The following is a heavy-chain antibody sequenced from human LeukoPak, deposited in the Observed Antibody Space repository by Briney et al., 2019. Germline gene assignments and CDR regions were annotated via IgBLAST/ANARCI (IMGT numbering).Heavy chain of an antibody. J-gene: IGHJ4*02. D-gene: IGHD6-19*01. Sequence: GGSLRLSCAASGFTFSSYAMSWVRQAPGKGLEWVSAISGSGGSTYYADSVKGRFTISRDNSKNTLYLQMNSLRAEDTAVYYCAKDVPSGWYYAPPYYFDYWGQGTLVTVSS. CDR1: GFTFSSYA. CDR3: AKDVPSGWYYAPPYYFDY. V-gene: IGHV3-23*01. CDR2: ISGSGGST.